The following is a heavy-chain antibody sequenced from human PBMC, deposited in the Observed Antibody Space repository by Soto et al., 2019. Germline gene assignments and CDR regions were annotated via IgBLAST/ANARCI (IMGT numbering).Heavy chain of an antibody. CDR3: AKDTSYYDSSGFDP. J-gene: IGHJ5*02. D-gene: IGHD3-22*01. CDR1: GFTFGSYA. V-gene: IGHV3-23*01. CDR2: ISGSGGST. Sequence: GGSLRISCAASGFTFGSYAMSWVRQAPGKGLEWVSAISGSGGSTYYADSVKGRFTISRDNSKNTLYLQMNSLRAEDPAVYYCAKDTSYYDSSGFDPSGQGTLVTVSS.